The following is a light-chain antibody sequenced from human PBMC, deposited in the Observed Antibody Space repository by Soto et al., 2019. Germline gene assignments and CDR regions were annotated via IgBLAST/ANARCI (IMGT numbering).Light chain of an antibody. Sequence: DIQMTQSPSALSASVGDTVTVTCRASQAIGDHLAWCQQQPGKVPQRLIYSVSTLLTGAPSRFRGSGSETDFTLTITHLQPEDCASYFCLQQYAYPPTFGGGT. CDR2: SVS. CDR1: QAIGDH. J-gene: IGKJ4*01. CDR3: LQQYAYPPT. V-gene: IGKV1-17*03.